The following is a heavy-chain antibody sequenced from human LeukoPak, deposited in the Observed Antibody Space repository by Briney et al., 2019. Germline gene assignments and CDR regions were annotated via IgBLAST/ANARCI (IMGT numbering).Heavy chain of an antibody. CDR3: ASPISYCSSTSCYAFDI. CDR2: ISAYNGNT. D-gene: IGHD2-2*01. V-gene: IGHV1-18*01. CDR1: GYTFTSYG. J-gene: IGHJ3*02. Sequence: ASVKVSCKASGYTFTSYGISWVRQAPGQGLEWMGWISAYNGNTNYAQKLQGRVTMTTDTSTSTAYMELRSLRSDDTAVYYCASPISYCSSTSCYAFDIWGQGTMVTVSS.